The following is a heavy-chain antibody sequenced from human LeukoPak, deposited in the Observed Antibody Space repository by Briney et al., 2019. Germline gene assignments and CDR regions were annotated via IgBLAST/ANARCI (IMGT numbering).Heavy chain of an antibody. Sequence: GASVKVSCKASGYTFISYGISWVRQAPGQGLEWMGWISAYNGNTNYAQKLQGRVTMTTDTSTSTAYMELRSLRSDDTAVYYCARAIVVAGTSNNWFDPWGQGTLVTVSS. CDR3: ARAIVVAGTSNNWFDP. V-gene: IGHV1-18*01. CDR2: ISAYNGNT. D-gene: IGHD6-19*01. CDR1: GYTFISYG. J-gene: IGHJ5*02.